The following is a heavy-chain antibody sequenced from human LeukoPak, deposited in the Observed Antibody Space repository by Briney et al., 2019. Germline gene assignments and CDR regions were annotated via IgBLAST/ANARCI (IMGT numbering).Heavy chain of an antibody. V-gene: IGHV4-59*12. J-gene: IGHJ3*02. CDR2: IYYSGST. CDR1: GGSISSYY. D-gene: IGHD5-24*01. Sequence: SETLSLTCTVSGGSISSYYWSWIRQPPGKGLEWIGYIYYSGSTNYNPSLKSRVTISVKTSKNQFSLKLSSVTAADTAVYYCARARGRWLQFRNGGDAFDIWGQGTMVTVSS. CDR3: ARARGRWLQFRNGGDAFDI.